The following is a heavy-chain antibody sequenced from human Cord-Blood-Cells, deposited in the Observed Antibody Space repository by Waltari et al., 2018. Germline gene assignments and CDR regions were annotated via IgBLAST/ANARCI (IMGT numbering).Heavy chain of an antibody. Sequence: EVQLVESGGGLVKPGGSLRLSCAASGFTFSSYSMKWFRQAPGKGLEWVSSISSSSSYIYYADSVKGRFTISRDNAKNSLYLQMNSLRAEDTAVYYCARDFKPWYFDLWGRGTLVTVSS. V-gene: IGHV3-21*01. CDR2: ISSSSSYI. CDR1: GFTFSSYS. J-gene: IGHJ2*01. CDR3: ARDFKPWYFDL.